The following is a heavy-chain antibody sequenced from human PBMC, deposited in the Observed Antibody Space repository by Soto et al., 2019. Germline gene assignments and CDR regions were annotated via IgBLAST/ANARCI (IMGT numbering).Heavy chain of an antibody. CDR1: GFNFGREA. V-gene: IGHV3-30-3*01. CDR3: AEDWGLGM. D-gene: IGHD3-16*01. J-gene: IGHJ4*02. CDR2: ISYDGSDT. Sequence: GGSLRLSCAASGFNFGREAMSWVRQDPGKGLQWVASISYDGSDTLYINSVKGRFTISRDNSKRTVDLQMKSLKPEDTAVYYCAEDWGLGMWGQGTQVTVSS.